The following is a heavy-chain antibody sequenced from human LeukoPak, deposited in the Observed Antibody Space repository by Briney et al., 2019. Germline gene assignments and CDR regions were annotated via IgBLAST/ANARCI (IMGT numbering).Heavy chain of an antibody. CDR1: GVTITSYC. CDR2: LSNSGNT. D-gene: IGHD5-18*01. CDR3: ARARSVNSLYASYI. Sequence: SETLRLTCAASGVTITSYCSRWIRLPPGKGLEWIGYLSNSGNTNYSRSLKSRVTISRDTSKKQFFLRLSSVTAADTAVYYCARARSVNSLYASYIGGQGTLVTVSS. J-gene: IGHJ3*02. V-gene: IGHV4-59*01.